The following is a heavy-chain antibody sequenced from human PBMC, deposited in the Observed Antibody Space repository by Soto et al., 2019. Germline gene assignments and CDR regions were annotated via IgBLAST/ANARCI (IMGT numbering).Heavy chain of an antibody. CDR3: ERGVTSLSHNWFDP. V-gene: IGHV4-59*01. J-gene: IGHJ5*02. D-gene: IGHD2-21*02. CDR2: IYYSGST. Sequence: SETLSLTCTVSGGSISSYYWSWIRQPPGKGLEWIGYIYYSGSTNYNPSLKSRVTISVDTSKNQFSLKLSSVTAADTAVYYCERGVTSLSHNWFDPWGQGTLVTVSS. CDR1: GGSISSYY.